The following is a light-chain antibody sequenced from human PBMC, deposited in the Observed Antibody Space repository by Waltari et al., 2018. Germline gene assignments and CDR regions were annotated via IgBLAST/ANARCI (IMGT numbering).Light chain of an antibody. J-gene: IGLJ3*02. CDR2: GDN. CDR1: SLGKYY. CDR3: QSRDSYTDRV. V-gene: IGLV3-19*01. Sequence: SSELTQDPTVSVALGQTVSITCQGASLGKYYASWYRQRPGQAPILVIYGDNNRPSGIPDRFSTSTSGDTASLTITETQAEDEGDYYCQSRDSYTDRVFGGGTKLTVI.